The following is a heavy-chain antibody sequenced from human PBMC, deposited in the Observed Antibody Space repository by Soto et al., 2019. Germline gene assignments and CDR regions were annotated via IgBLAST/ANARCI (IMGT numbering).Heavy chain of an antibody. V-gene: IGHV4-34*01. D-gene: IGHD2-21*02. CDR1: GWCFSSFY. J-gene: IGHJ6*02. CDR3: ARADRTLVTSYGLDV. CDR2: INHSGTT. Sequence: PSETLSLTCAVCGWCFSSFYWAWIRQPPGEGLEWIGEINHSGTTNFNPSLRSRLTISLDSSKKHFSLKLTSMTAADAAVYYCARADRTLVTSYGLDVWGQGTRGTVSS.